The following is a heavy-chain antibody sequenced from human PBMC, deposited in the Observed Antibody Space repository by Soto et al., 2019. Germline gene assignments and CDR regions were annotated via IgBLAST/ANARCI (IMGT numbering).Heavy chain of an antibody. CDR3: ARAPDTPPIVRVVVPYFFDS. J-gene: IGHJ4*02. CDR1: TGSISSTTW. Sequence: SETLSLTCTVSTGSISSTTWWTWVRQPPGKTLEWIGEVYQSGITTYHPSLDSRVTISIDKSKNQFSLQLTSVTAADTAVYYCARAPDTPPIVRVVVPYFFDSSGQGTLVTVSS. CDR2: VYQSGIT. V-gene: IGHV4-4*02. D-gene: IGHD3-16*02.